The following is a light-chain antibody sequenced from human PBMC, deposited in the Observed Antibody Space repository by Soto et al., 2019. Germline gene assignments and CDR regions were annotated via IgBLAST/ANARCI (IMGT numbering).Light chain of an antibody. CDR2: GAS. CDR3: QQYNNWPPYT. J-gene: IGKJ2*01. Sequence: EIVMTQSPATLSVSPGERATLSCRASQSVRSNLAWFQQKPGQAPRLLIYGASTRATGIPARFSGSGSGTEFTLIISSLQSEDFAVYYCQQYNNWPPYTFGQGTKLEIK. V-gene: IGKV3-15*01. CDR1: QSVRSN.